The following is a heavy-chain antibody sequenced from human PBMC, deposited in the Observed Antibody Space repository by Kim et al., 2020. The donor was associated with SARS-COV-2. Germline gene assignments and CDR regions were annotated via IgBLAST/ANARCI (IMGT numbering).Heavy chain of an antibody. Sequence: ASVKVSCKASGYTFTSYAMNWVRQAPGQGLEWMGWINTNTGNPTYAQGFTGRFVFSLDTSVSTAYLQISSLKAEDTAVYYCARDLVAVADNNWFDPWGQGTLVTVSS. J-gene: IGHJ5*02. CDR3: ARDLVAVADNNWFDP. D-gene: IGHD6-19*01. CDR2: INTNTGNP. CDR1: GYTFTSYA. V-gene: IGHV7-4-1*02.